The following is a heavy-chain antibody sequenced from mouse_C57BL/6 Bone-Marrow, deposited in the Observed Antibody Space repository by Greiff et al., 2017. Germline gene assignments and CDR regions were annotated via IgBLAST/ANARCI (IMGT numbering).Heavy chain of an antibody. CDR2: ISSGGSYT. Sequence: EVKLQQPGGDLVKPGGSLKLSCAASGFTFSSYCMSWVRQTPDKRLEWVATISSGGSYTYYPDSVKGRFTISRDTANNTPYLQVSSQNSEDTAMEYCGYHSRGYYLDYWGQGTTLTVSS. CDR3: GYHSRGYYLDY. D-gene: IGHD3-1*01. J-gene: IGHJ2*01. CDR1: GFTFSSYC. V-gene: IGHV5-6*01.